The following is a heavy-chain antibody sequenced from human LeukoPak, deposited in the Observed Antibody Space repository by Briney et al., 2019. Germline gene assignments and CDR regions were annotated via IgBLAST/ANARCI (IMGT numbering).Heavy chain of an antibody. J-gene: IGHJ5*02. V-gene: IGHV3-7*01. CDR2: IKQDGSEK. Sequence: PGGSLRLSCAASGFTFSSYWMSWVRQAPGKGLEWVANIKQDGSEKYYVDSVKGRFTISRDNAKNSLYLQMNSLRAEDTAVYYCARRYGSGYYNWFDPWGQGTLVTVSS. D-gene: IGHD3-10*01. CDR1: GFTFSSYW. CDR3: ARRYGSGYYNWFDP.